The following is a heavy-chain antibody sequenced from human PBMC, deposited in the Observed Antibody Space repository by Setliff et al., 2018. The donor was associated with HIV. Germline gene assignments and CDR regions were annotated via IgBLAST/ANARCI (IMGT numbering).Heavy chain of an antibody. Sequence: SETLSLTCAVSGGSISSGSYYWSWIRQSPGKGLEWIGSLHYSGNTYYNSSLKSRVTISVDTSKNQFSLRLRSVTAADTAVYYCARDGETTVMGDAFDIWGQGTMVTVSS. J-gene: IGHJ3*02. CDR1: GGSISSGSYY. CDR2: LHYSGNT. D-gene: IGHD4-4*01. CDR3: ARDGETTVMGDAFDI. V-gene: IGHV4-39*07.